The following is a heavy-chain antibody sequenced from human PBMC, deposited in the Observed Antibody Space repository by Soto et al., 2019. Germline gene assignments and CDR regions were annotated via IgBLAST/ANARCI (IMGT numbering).Heavy chain of an antibody. Sequence: QVQLQESGPGLVKPSQTLSLTCTVSGGSISSGGYYWSWIRQHPGKGLEWIGYIYYSGSTYYNPSPKSRGTISVDTSKNQFSLKLSSVTAADTAVYYCARGITMGDWFDPWGQGTLVTVSS. CDR1: GGSISSGGYY. CDR2: IYYSGST. J-gene: IGHJ5*02. D-gene: IGHD3-10*01. V-gene: IGHV4-31*03. CDR3: ARGITMGDWFDP.